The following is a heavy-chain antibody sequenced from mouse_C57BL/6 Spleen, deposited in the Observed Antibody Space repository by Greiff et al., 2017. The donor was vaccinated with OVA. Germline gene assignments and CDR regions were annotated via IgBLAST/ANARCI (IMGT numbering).Heavy chain of an antibody. Sequence: EVQLQESGPSLVRPSQTLSLTCTVTGFSINSDCYWIWIRQFPGNKLEYIGYTFYSGITYYNPSLESRTYITRDTSKHQFSLKLSTVTTADTATYYCARDRGYYIFDYWGQGTTLTVSS. CDR1: GFSINSDCY. CDR3: ARDRGYYIFDY. J-gene: IGHJ2*01. D-gene: IGHD2-3*01. CDR2: TFYSGIT. V-gene: IGHV3-3*01.